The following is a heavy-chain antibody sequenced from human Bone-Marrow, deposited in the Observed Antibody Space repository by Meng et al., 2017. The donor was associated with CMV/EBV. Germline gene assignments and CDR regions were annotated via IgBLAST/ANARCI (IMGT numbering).Heavy chain of an antibody. CDR3: ARARLVVPAPYRPHYYYGMDV. V-gene: IGHV3-20*04. CDR2: INWNGGST. CDR1: GFTFDDYG. D-gene: IGHD2-2*01. J-gene: IGHJ6*02. Sequence: GGSLRLSCAASGFTFDDYGMSWVRQAPGKGLEWVSGINWNGGSTGYADSVKGRFTIARDNAKNPLYLQMNSLRAEDTALYYCARARLVVPAPYRPHYYYGMDVWGQGTTVTVSS.